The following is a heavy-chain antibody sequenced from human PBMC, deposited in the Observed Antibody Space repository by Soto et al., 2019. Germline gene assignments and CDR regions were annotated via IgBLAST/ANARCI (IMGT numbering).Heavy chain of an antibody. V-gene: IGHV2-5*02. J-gene: IGHJ6*03. CDR3: AHASPYYYYMDV. CDR1: GFSLSTSGVG. Sequence: QITLKESGPTLVKPTQTLTLTCTFSGFSLSTSGVGVGWIRQPPGKALEWLALIYWDDDKRYSPSLKSRLTIPKDTPKNQVVLTMTNMDPVDTATYYCAHASPYYYYMDVWGKGTTVTVSS. D-gene: IGHD2-2*01. CDR2: IYWDDDK.